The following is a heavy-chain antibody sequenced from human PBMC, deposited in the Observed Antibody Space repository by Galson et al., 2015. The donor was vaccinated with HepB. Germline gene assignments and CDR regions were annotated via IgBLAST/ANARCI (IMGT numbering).Heavy chain of an antibody. V-gene: IGHV5-10-1*01. Sequence: QSGAEVKKPGESLRISCKGSGYSFTSYWISWVRQMPGKGLEWMGRIDPSDSYTNYSPSFQGHVTISADKSISTAYLQWSSLKASDTAMYYCARHFYSGVGSGWPVRYYGMDVWGQGTTVTVSS. CDR3: ARHFYSGVGSGWPVRYYGMDV. CDR1: GYSFTSYW. CDR2: IDPSDSYT. D-gene: IGHD6-19*01. J-gene: IGHJ6*02.